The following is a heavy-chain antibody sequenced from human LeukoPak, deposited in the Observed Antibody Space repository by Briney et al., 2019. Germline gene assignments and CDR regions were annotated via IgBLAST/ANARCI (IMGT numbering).Heavy chain of an antibody. CDR2: INHSGTT. D-gene: IGHD2-2*01. J-gene: IGHJ6*04. CDR1: GGSFSDYY. CDR3: ARGLRLPSRSAPAVPHV. V-gene: IGHV4-34*01. Sequence: SETLSLTCAVYGGSFSDYYWNWIRQPPGKGLEGIGEINHSGTTNYNPSLKSRVTISVDTSKNQFSLRLSAVTAADTAVYHCARGLRLPSRSAPAVPHVWAKGTTVTVSA.